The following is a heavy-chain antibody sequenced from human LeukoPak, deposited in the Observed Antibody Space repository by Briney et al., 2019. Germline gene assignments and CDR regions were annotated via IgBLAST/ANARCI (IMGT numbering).Heavy chain of an antibody. D-gene: IGHD5-18*01. J-gene: IGHJ4*02. CDR2: INPNSGGT. V-gene: IGHV1-2*04. Sequence: ASVKVSCKASGYTFTGYYMHWVRQAPGQGLEWMGWINPNSGGTNYAQKFQGWVTMTRDTSISTAYMELSRLRSDDTAVYYCAREDVDTAMVLGYWGQGTLVTVSS. CDR3: AREDVDTAMVLGY. CDR1: GYTFTGYY.